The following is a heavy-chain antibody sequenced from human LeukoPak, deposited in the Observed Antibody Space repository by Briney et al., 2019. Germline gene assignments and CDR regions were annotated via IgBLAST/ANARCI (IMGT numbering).Heavy chain of an antibody. Sequence: ASVMVSCKASGYSFTSYGINWVRQAPGQGLEWMGWISTYNGNTNYAQRLQGRVTMTTDTSTSTAYMELRSLTADDTAVYYCARVPSGGPFDYWGQGTLVTVSS. V-gene: IGHV1-18*01. CDR1: GYSFTSYG. D-gene: IGHD2-15*01. J-gene: IGHJ4*02. CDR2: ISTYNGNT. CDR3: ARVPSGGPFDY.